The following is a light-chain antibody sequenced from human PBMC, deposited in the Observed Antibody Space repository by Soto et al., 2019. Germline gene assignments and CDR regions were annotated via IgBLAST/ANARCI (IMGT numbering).Light chain of an antibody. Sequence: EIVLTQSPGTLSLSPGERATLSCRASQSVSSSYLAWYQQKPGQAPRLLIYGASSRATGIPDRFSGSGSGIDFTLTISRLEPEDFAVYYCQQYGSSPLVTFGPGNKVDIK. J-gene: IGKJ3*01. V-gene: IGKV3-20*01. CDR1: QSVSSSY. CDR3: QQYGSSPLVT. CDR2: GAS.